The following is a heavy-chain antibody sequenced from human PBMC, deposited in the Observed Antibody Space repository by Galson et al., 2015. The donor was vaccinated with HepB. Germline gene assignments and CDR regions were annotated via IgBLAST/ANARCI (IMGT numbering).Heavy chain of an antibody. Sequence: SLRLSCATSGFTFSNAWMNWFRQAPGEGPEWVGRIKSKSGGGTIEYPAPVRGRFTISRDDSKNTLYLQMNSLRIEDTALYYCATTITAPANYFDHWGQGTLVTVSS. J-gene: IGHJ4*02. CDR1: GFTFSNAW. D-gene: IGHD6-6*01. CDR2: IKSKSGGGTI. V-gene: IGHV3-15*01. CDR3: ATTITAPANYFDH.